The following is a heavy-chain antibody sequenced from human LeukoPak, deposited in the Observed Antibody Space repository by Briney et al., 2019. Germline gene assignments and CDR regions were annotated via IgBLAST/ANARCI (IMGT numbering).Heavy chain of an antibody. CDR1: GFTFSSYG. V-gene: IGHV3-30*02. CDR2: IRYVGINK. CDR3: ARDPGIDSG. J-gene: IGHJ4*02. Sequence: GGSLRLSCAASGFTFSSYGMHWVRQAPGKGLEWVSFIRYVGINKYYADSVKGRFTISRDNSKNTLYLQMNSLRAEDTAVYYCARDPGIDSGWGQGTLVTVSS. D-gene: IGHD2-15*01.